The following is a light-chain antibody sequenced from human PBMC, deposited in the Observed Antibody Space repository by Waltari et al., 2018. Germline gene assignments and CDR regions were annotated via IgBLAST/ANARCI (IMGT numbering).Light chain of an antibody. CDR1: QSISRY. CDR2: PAS. J-gene: IGKJ4*01. CDR3: QQSYALPLT. Sequence: EIQMTQSPSSLSASVEDRVSITCRASQSISRYLVWYQQKPGRAPKFLIYPASSLQSGVPSRFSGSGSGTEFTLTISSLQPEDFAIYYCQQSYALPLTFGGGTKVEIK. V-gene: IGKV1-39*01.